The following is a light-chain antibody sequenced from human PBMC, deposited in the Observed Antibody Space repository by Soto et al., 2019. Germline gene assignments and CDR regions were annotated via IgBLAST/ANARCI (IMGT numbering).Light chain of an antibody. CDR3: QQRARWVT. V-gene: IGKV3-11*01. J-gene: IGKJ4*01. CDR2: DAS. Sequence: EIVLTQSPATLSLSPGERATLSCRASQSVTTYLNWYQHKPGQAPRLLIYDASYRATGVPARFSGSGSGTYFTLTMSSLEPEDCAVYYCQQRARWVTFGGGTTVDIK. CDR1: QSVTTY.